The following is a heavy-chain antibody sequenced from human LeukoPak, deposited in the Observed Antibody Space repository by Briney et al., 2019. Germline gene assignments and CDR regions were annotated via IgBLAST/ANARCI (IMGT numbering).Heavy chain of an antibody. V-gene: IGHV3-9*01. CDR1: GFTFSSYS. J-gene: IGHJ4*02. D-gene: IGHD6-19*01. Sequence: GGSLRLSCAASGFTFSSYSMNWVRQAPGKGLEWVSGISWNSGSIGYADSVKGRFTISRDNAKNSLYLQMNSLRAEDTALYYCAKGQGIAVAGTILDYWGQGTLVTVSS. CDR2: ISWNSGSI. CDR3: AKGQGIAVAGTILDY.